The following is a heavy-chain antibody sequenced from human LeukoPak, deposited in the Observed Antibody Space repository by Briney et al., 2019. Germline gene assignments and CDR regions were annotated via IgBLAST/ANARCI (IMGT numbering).Heavy chain of an antibody. D-gene: IGHD1-14*01. Sequence: GGSLRLSCTASGLTFSTSGFNWVRQAPGKGLEWVASIGPTGSDRYHADSIKGRFTISRDNANNFLYLQINSLRAEDTAVYYCATETNGRHYDYWGQGTLLTVSS. J-gene: IGHJ4*02. CDR3: ATETNGRHYDY. CDR1: GLTFSTSG. V-gene: IGHV3-21*06. CDR2: IGPTGSDR.